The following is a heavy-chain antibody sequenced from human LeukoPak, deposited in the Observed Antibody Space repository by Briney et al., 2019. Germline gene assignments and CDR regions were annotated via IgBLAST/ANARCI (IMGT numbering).Heavy chain of an antibody. CDR3: AKWGDYDVLTGYYDSDY. V-gene: IGHV3-23*01. J-gene: IGHJ4*02. CDR1: GFIFSNYA. Sequence: GGSLRLSCAASGFIFSNYAMSWVRQGPGKGLEWVSAISGRDDSTYYADSVKGRFTISRDTSKNTLYLQMNSLRAEDTAVYYCAKWGDYDVLTGYYDSDYWGQGTLVTVSS. D-gene: IGHD3-9*01. CDR2: ISGRDDST.